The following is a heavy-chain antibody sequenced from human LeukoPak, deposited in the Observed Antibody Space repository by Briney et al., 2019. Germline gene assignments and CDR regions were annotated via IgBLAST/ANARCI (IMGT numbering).Heavy chain of an antibody. D-gene: IGHD3-3*01. V-gene: IGHV1-2*02. CDR2: INPNSGGT. Sequence: ASVKVSCKASGYTFTGYYMHWVRQAPGQGLEWMGWINPNSGGTNYAQKFQGRVTMTRDTSISTAYMELSRLRSDDTAVYYCARSGLRFLEWLEAINWFDPWGQGTLVTVSS. CDR1: GYTFTGYY. CDR3: ARSGLRFLEWLEAINWFDP. J-gene: IGHJ5*02.